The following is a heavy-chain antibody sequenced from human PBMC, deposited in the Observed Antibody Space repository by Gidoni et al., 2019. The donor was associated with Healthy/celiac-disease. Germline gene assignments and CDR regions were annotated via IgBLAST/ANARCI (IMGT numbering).Heavy chain of an antibody. CDR3: ARLGFDSGGRPSGFDP. Sequence: EVHLVQSGAEAKKPGESLKISCKGSGYSFTSYWVGWVRQMPGKGLAWMGIIYPGDSDTRYSPSFQGQVTISADKSITTAYLQWSSLKASDTAMYYCARLGFDSGGRPSGFDPWGQGTLVTVSS. V-gene: IGHV5-51*01. CDR2: IYPGDSDT. D-gene: IGHD3-22*01. CDR1: GYSFTSYW. J-gene: IGHJ5*02.